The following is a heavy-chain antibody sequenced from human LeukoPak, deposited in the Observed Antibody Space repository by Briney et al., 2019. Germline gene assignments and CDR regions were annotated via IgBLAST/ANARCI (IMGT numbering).Heavy chain of an antibody. J-gene: IGHJ5*02. CDR2: INHSGST. V-gene: IGHV4-34*01. CDR3: ARGAWFDP. CDR1: GGTFSGYY. Sequence: SETLSLTCAVYGGTFSGYYWSWIRQPPGKGLEWIGEINHSGSTNYNPSLKSRVTISVDTSKNQFSLKLSSVTAADTAVYYCARGAWFDPWGQGTLVTVSS.